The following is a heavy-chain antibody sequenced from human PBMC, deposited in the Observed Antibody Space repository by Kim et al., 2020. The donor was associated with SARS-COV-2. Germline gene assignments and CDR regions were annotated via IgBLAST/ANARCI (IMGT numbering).Heavy chain of an antibody. Sequence: YTPSLQSRVTISVDTSKNQFSLKLSSVTAADTAVYYCARAGYSSSWGIDYWGQGTLVTVSS. J-gene: IGHJ4*02. CDR3: ARAGYSSSWGIDY. D-gene: IGHD6-13*01. V-gene: IGHV4-34*01.